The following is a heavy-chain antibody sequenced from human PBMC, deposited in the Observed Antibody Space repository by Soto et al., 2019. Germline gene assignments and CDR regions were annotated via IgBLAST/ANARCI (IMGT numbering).Heavy chain of an antibody. CDR2: IYYSGST. CDR1: GGSVNNANYF. J-gene: IGHJ6*02. CDR3: ARDADYGFSRGGMDV. V-gene: IGHV4-31*03. Sequence: QVRLEESGPGLVKPSETLSLICSVSGGSVNNANYFWNWIRHHPENGLEWIGYIYYSGSTRYNPSFKTRATLSIDTSKNQFSLRLNSVTVADTAVYFCARDADYGFSRGGMDVWGRGTTVTVSS. D-gene: IGHD4-17*01.